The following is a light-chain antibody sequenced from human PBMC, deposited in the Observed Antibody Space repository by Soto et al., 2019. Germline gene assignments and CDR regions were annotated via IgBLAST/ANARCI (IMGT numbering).Light chain of an antibody. Sequence: QPALTQPRSVSGSPGQSVTISCTGTSSDVGGYNYVSWYQQHPGKAPKLMIYDVSKRPSGVPDRFSGSKSGNTASLTISGLQAEDEADYYCCSYAGSYTDVFGTGNKVTVL. CDR2: DVS. CDR1: SSDVGGYNY. V-gene: IGLV2-11*01. J-gene: IGLJ1*01. CDR3: CSYAGSYTDV.